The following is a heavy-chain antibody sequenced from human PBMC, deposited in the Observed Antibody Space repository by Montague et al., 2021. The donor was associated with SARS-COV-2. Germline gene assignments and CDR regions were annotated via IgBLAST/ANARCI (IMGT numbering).Heavy chain of an antibody. Sequence: SETLSLSCTVSGYSITHAYYWGWIRQPPGKGLEWIGYIYYSGSTYYNPSLKSRVTISVDTSKNQFSLKLSSVTAADTAVYYCARARITMIVVVNAFDIWGQGTMVTVSS. V-gene: IGHV4-38-2*02. D-gene: IGHD3-22*01. J-gene: IGHJ3*02. CDR1: GYSITHAYY. CDR2: IYYSGST. CDR3: ARARITMIVVVNAFDI.